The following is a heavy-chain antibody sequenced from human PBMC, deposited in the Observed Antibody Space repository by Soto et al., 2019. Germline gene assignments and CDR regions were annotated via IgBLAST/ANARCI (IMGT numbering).Heavy chain of an antibody. D-gene: IGHD2-15*01. J-gene: IGHJ4*02. CDR1: GFTFRNYV. CDR3: AKDSCSGGSCYPTHFDC. Sequence: LRLSCGASGFTFRNYVMSWVRQAPGKGLEWVSAISGSGDSTYYADSVKGRFTISRDNSKNTLDLQMNSLRAEDTATYYCAKDSCSGGSCYPTHFDCWGQGTLVTVSS. CDR2: ISGSGDST. V-gene: IGHV3-23*01.